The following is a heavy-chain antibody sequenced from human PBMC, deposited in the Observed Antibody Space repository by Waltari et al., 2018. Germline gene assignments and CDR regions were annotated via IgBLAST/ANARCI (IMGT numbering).Heavy chain of an antibody. J-gene: IGHJ6*02. CDR1: GFTFSSYG. CDR2: IWYDGSNK. CDR3: ARDFHGSSWYPYYYYYGMDV. D-gene: IGHD6-13*01. V-gene: IGHV3-33*01. Sequence: QVQLVESGGGVVQPGRSLRLSCAASGFTFSSYGMHWVRQAPGKGLGWVAVIWYDGSNKYYADSVKGRFTISRDNSKNTLYLQMNSLRAEDTAVYYCARDFHGSSWYPYYYYYGMDVWGQGTTVTVSS.